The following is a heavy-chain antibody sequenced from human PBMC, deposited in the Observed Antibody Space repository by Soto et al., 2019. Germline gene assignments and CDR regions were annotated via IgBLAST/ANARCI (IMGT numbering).Heavy chain of an antibody. CDR3: ARGLESGYESELIY. V-gene: IGHV1-18*01. CDR1: GYTFTSYD. CDR2: ISTCNGNT. J-gene: IGHJ4*02. D-gene: IGHD5-12*01. Sequence: QVQLVQSGAEVKKPGAPVKVSCKASGYTFTSYDISWVRQAPGQGLEWMGWISTCNGNTNYAQKLQGRVTMTTDTSTSTAYMELRSLRSDDTAVYYCARGLESGYESELIYWGQGTLVTVSS.